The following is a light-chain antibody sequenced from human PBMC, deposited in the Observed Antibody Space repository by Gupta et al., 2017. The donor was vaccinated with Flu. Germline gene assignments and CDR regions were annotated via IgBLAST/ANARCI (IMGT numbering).Light chain of an antibody. CDR3: QVWDTTTDHVI. CDR2: DDG. J-gene: IGLJ2*01. Sequence: GQRAKITCGGNNIGSKGVHWYQQKPGRAPVLVVHDDGDRPSGIPERFSDSNSGNTATLTITRVEDGDEADYYCQVWDTTTDHVIFGGGTKLTVL. CDR1: NIGSKG. V-gene: IGLV3-21*02.